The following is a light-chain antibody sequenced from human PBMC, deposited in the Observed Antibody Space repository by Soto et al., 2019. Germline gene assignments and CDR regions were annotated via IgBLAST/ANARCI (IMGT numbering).Light chain of an antibody. CDR1: QSLSNN. J-gene: IGKJ4*01. CDR3: QQYHYWLT. CDR2: GAS. V-gene: IGKV3-15*01. Sequence: EIVLTQSPGTLSFSPGERATLSCRASQSLSNNIYLAWYQQKPGQAPRLLIYGASTRATGIPARFSGSGSGTEFTLTISSLQSEDFAVYYCQQYHYWLTFGGGTKVDIK.